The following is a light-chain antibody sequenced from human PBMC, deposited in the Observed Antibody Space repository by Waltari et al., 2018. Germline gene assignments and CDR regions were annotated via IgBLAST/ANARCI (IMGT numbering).Light chain of an antibody. CDR1: SLRRFY. J-gene: IGLJ2*01. CDR2: GQN. V-gene: IGLV3-19*01. Sequence: SSELTQDPSVSVAWGQTVRITCQGDSLRRFYASWYQQRPGQAPILVLYGQNNRPSGIPDRFSGSTSGNTASLTITGAQAEDEADYYCHSRDTSSTRVFGGGTRLTV. CDR3: HSRDTSSTRV.